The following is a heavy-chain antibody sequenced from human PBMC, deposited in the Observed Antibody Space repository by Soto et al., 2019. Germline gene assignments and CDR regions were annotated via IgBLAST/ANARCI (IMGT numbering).Heavy chain of an antibody. J-gene: IGHJ4*02. CDR2: INPSGGSP. Sequence: QVQLVQSGAEVKKPGASVKVSCKASGYTFTSYYMHWVRQAPGQGLEWMGIINPSGGSPSYAQKFPGRVTRTRDTSTSPVYMELSSLRSEDTAVYYCAVYWNYSPYFDYWGQGTLVTVSS. CDR3: AVYWNYSPYFDY. D-gene: IGHD1-7*01. CDR1: GYTFTSYY. V-gene: IGHV1-46*03.